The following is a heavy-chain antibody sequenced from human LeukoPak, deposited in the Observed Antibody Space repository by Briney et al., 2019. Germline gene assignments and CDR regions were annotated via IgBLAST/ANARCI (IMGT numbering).Heavy chain of an antibody. D-gene: IGHD3-3*01. CDR3: AGGPYYDFWRGNWFDP. J-gene: IGHJ5*02. Sequence: PSETLSLTCAVYGGSFSGYYWSWIRQPPGKGLEWIGEINHSGSTNYNPSLKSPVTISVDTSKNQFSLKLSSVAAADTAMYYCAGGPYYDFWRGNWFDPWGQGTLVTVSS. CDR2: INHSGST. CDR1: GGSFSGYY. V-gene: IGHV4-34*01.